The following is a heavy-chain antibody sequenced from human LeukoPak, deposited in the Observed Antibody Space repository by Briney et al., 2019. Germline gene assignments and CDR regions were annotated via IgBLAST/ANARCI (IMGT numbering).Heavy chain of an antibody. D-gene: IGHD3-22*01. CDR1: GGSFSGYY. CDR2: INHSGST. J-gene: IGHJ4*02. CDR3: ARLNKTGHYDSSGCFDY. V-gene: IGHV4-34*01. Sequence: SETLSLICAVYGGSFSGYYWSWIRQPPGKGLEWIGEINHSGSTNYNPSLKSRVTISVDTSKNQFSLKLSSVTAADTAVYYCARLNKTGHYDSSGCFDYWGQGTLVTVSS.